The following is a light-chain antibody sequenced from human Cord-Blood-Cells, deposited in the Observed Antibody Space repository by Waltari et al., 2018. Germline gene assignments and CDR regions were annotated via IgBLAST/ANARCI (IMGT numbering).Light chain of an antibody. CDR2: GAS. V-gene: IGKV3-15*01. Sequence: EIVMTQSPATLSVSPGERATLSCRASQSVSSNLAWYQQKPGQAPRLLIYGASTRATGIPARFSGSGSGREFTLTISSLQSEDFAVYYCQQYNNWWTVGQGTKVEIK. CDR3: QQYNNWWT. J-gene: IGKJ1*01. CDR1: QSVSSN.